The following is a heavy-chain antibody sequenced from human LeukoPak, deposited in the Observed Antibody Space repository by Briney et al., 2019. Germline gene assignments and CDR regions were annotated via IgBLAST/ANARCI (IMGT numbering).Heavy chain of an antibody. Sequence: SVKVSCKASGGTFSSYAISWVRQAPGQGLEWMGGIIPIFGTANYAQKFQGRVTITTDESTSTAYMELSGLRSEDTAVYYCARDRGLRSFFDYWGQGTLVTVSS. D-gene: IGHD4-17*01. J-gene: IGHJ4*02. CDR2: IIPIFGTA. CDR1: GGTFSSYA. V-gene: IGHV1-69*05. CDR3: ARDRGLRSFFDY.